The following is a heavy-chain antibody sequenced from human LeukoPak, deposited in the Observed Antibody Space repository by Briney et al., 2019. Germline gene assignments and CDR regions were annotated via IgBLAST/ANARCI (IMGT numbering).Heavy chain of an antibody. V-gene: IGHV1-18*01. CDR3: ARDRGVTSPFDC. J-gene: IGHJ4*02. Sequence: ASVKVSCKASGYTFTSYGISWVRQAPGQGLEWMGWISAYNGNTNYAQKLQGRVTMTTDTSTSTAYMELSSLRSEDTAVYYCARDRGVTSPFDCWGQGTLVTVSS. CDR1: GYTFTSYG. D-gene: IGHD2-21*02. CDR2: ISAYNGNT.